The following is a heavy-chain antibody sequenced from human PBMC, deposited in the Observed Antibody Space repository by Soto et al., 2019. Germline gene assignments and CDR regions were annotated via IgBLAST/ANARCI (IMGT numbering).Heavy chain of an antibody. D-gene: IGHD3-22*01. CDR3: AEALIVYADKFPDYYYDGM. CDR2: IIPMFRTA. CDR1: GGTFSSYA. V-gene: IGHV1-69*06. Sequence: SGKVACQASGGTFSSYAISWQRQAPGHGPEWMGGIIPMFRTAKYAQKFKGRVTITADKSTSTVFTELSSLRSEDTSVYYCAEALIVYADKFPDYYYDGM. J-gene: IGHJ6*01.